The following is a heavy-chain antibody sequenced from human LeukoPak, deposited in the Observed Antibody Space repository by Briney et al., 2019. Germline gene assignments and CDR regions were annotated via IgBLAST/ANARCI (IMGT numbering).Heavy chain of an antibody. CDR2: TYYRSMWYN. CDR1: GDSVSNNSAA. CDR3: VRHVNIGFDH. J-gene: IGHJ4*02. D-gene: IGHD2/OR15-2a*01. Sequence: SQTLSLTCAISGDSVSNNSAAWNWIRQPPSRGLEWLGRTYYRSMWYNDYAVSVKSRITINPDTSKNQCSLQLNSVTPEDTAVYYCVRHVNIGFDHWGQGTLVTVSS. V-gene: IGHV6-1*01.